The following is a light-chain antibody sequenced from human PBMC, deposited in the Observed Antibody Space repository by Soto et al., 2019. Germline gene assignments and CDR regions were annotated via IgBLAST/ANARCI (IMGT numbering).Light chain of an antibody. J-gene: IGLJ1*01. V-gene: IGLV2-14*03. CDR1: SSDVGAYNH. CDR3: CSYTTSTTYV. Sequence: QSALTQPASVSGSPGQSITISCTGTSSDVGAYNHVSWYQHQPGKAPKLMIYDVSSRPSGVSNRFSGSKSGNTASLTISGIQAEDETDYYCCSYTTSTTYVFVTGNKLTVL. CDR2: DVS.